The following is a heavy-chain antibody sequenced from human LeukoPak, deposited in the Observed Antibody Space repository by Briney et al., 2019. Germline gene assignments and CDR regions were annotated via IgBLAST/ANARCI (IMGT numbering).Heavy chain of an antibody. J-gene: IGHJ4*02. Sequence: PGGSLRLSCTASGFSFRSYGMHWVRQTAGRGLEWLAFMRYDGKEEYYADAVKGRITISRDNSKNTLFLQMNSLGTEDTAVYYCAKDYKSGDGYWDFDYWGQGTLVTVSS. CDR2: MRYDGKEE. CDR3: AKDYKSGDGYWDFDY. CDR1: GFSFRSYG. V-gene: IGHV3-30*02. D-gene: IGHD5-24*01.